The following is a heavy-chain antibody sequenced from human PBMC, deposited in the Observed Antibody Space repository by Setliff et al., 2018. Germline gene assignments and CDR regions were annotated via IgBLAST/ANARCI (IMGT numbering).Heavy chain of an antibody. CDR1: GFTLRSYW. Sequence: LGESLKLSCAASGFTLRSYWMSWVRQAPGKGLEWVANIKEDGSETYYGGSVKGRFTISRDNAKNSLYLQMNSLRVEDTAVYYCVNSYRGYDDYPDYWGQGTLVTV. V-gene: IGHV3-7*03. CDR2: IKEDGSET. D-gene: IGHD3-16*02. J-gene: IGHJ4*02. CDR3: VNSYRGYDDYPDY.